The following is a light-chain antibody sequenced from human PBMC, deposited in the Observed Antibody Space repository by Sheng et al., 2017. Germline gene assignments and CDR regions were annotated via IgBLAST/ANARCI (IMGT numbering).Light chain of an antibody. Sequence: DIVLTQSPGTLSLSPGEKATLSCRASQSIDLNFLAWYQQKPGQAPRLLIYGATSRATGIPDRFSGSGSGTDFNLTISRLEPEDFAVYYCQQYSTSIGFTFGPGTKVDIK. J-gene: IGKJ3*01. CDR3: QQYSTSIGFT. CDR1: QSIDLNF. CDR2: GAT. V-gene: IGKV3-20*01.